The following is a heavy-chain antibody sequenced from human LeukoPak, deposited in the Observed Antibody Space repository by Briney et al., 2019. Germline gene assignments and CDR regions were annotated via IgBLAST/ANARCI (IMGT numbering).Heavy chain of an antibody. D-gene: IGHD5/OR15-5a*01. J-gene: IGHJ4*02. CDR1: GGTFSSYA. Sequence: ASVKVSCKASGGTFSSYAINWVRQATGQGLEWMGWMNPNSGNTGYAQKFQGRVTITRNTSISTAYMELSSLRSEDTAVYYCARDLRSSPDYWGQGTLVTASS. CDR2: MNPNSGNT. V-gene: IGHV1-8*03. CDR3: ARDLRSSPDY.